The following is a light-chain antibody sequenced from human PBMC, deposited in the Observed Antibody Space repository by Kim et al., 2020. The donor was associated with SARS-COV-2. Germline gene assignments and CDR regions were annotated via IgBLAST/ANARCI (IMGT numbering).Light chain of an antibody. V-gene: IGKV1-39*01. CDR1: QSISSY. J-gene: IGKJ4*01. Sequence: DIQMNQSPSFLSASVGDRVTITCRASQSISSYVNWYQQKPGKAPKLLIYAPSSLQSGVPSRFSGGGSGTDFTLTISSLQPEDSASYFCQQTYTTPLTFGGGTKVDIK. CDR2: APS. CDR3: QQTYTTPLT.